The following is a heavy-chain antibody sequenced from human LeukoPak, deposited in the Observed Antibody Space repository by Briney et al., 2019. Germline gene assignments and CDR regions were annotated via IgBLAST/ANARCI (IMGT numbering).Heavy chain of an antibody. CDR1: GYTFTSYA. CDR3: ARDALYSSSWYGFDY. D-gene: IGHD6-13*01. CDR2: INAGNGNT. Sequence: ASVKVSCKASGYTFTSYAMHWVRQAPGQRPEWMGWINAGNGNTKYSQKFQGRVTITRDTSASTAYMELSSLRSEDTAVYYCARDALYSSSWYGFDYWGQGTLVTVSS. J-gene: IGHJ4*02. V-gene: IGHV1-3*01.